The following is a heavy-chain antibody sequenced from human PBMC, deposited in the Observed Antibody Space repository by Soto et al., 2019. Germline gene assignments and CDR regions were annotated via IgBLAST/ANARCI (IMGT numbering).Heavy chain of an antibody. V-gene: IGHV4-59*01. Sequence: PWETLSLTCTVSGGSISSYYWSWIRQPPGKGLEWIGYIYYSGSTNYNPSLKSRVTISVDTSKNQFSLKLSSVTAADTAVYYCARSIDDMIATAGAFDIWGQGTMVTVSS. J-gene: IGHJ3*02. CDR2: IYYSGST. D-gene: IGHD6-13*01. CDR1: GGSISSYY. CDR3: ARSIDDMIATAGAFDI.